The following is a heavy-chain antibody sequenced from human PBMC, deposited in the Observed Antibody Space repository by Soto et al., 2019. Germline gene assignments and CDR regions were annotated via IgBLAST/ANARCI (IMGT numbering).Heavy chain of an antibody. Sequence: GGSLRLSCAASGFTFNNYAMGWVRQAPGKGLEWVSAITDSSSDTYYLDSVKGRFTISRDNSKNTLFLQMNSLRAEDTAIYYCAKLGSSSWSPHYYFDYWGQGTLVTVSS. V-gene: IGHV3-23*01. CDR3: AKLGSSSWSPHYYFDY. D-gene: IGHD2-2*01. CDR1: GFTFNNYA. CDR2: ITDSSSDT. J-gene: IGHJ4*02.